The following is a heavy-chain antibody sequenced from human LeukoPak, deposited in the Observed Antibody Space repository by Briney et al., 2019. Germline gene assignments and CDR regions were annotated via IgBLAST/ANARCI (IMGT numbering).Heavy chain of an antibody. CDR2: ISGSGGST. CDR3: AKGNQVGDYDAEGLWFDP. Sequence: GGSLRLSCAASGFTFSNNAMIWARQAPGKGLEWVSGISGSGGSTHYANSVKGRFTISRDDSKNTLYLQVSSLRAEDTAVYYCAKGNQVGDYDAEGLWFDPWGQGTLVTVFS. CDR1: GFTFSNNA. D-gene: IGHD4-17*01. V-gene: IGHV3-23*01. J-gene: IGHJ5*02.